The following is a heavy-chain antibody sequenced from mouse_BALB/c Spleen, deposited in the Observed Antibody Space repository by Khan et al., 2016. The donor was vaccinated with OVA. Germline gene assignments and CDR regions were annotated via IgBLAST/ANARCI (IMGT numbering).Heavy chain of an antibody. J-gene: IGHJ3*01. CDR1: GYKITSYN. D-gene: IGHD1-1*01. CDR3: ARDYGSSYDWFAY. V-gene: IGHV1-12*01. Sequence: QVQLKESGAELVKPGASVKMSCKASGYKITSYNMHWVKQTPGQGLEWIGTIYPGNGDTSYNQKFKGKATLTADKSSNTAYMQVSSLTSEDSAVDYCARDYGSSYDWFAYWGQGTLVTVSA. CDR2: IYPGNGDT.